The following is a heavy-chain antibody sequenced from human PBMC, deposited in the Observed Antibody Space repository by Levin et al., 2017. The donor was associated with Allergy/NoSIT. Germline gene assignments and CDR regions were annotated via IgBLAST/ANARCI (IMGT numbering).Heavy chain of an antibody. V-gene: IGHV3-33*01. CDR2: IWYDGSNK. Sequence: GESLKISCAASGFTFSSFGIHWVRQAPGKGLEWVALIWYDGSNKYYADSVKGRFTISRDNPKNTLYLQVNSLRAEDTAVSYCARGAADGTYHYYYYMDVWGKGTTVTVSS. J-gene: IGHJ6*03. D-gene: IGHD6-13*01. CDR3: ARGAADGTYHYYYYMDV. CDR1: GFTFSSFG.